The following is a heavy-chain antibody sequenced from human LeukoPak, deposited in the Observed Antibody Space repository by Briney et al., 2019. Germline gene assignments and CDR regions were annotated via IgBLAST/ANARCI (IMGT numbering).Heavy chain of an antibody. Sequence: GGSLRLSCAASGFTFSNYAMNWVRQAPGKGLEWVSYISSSGSTIYYADSVKGRFTISRDNAKNSLYLQINSLRAEDTAVYYCARLRGGYRLYWGQGTLVTVSS. CDR3: ARLRGGYRLY. CDR2: ISSSGSTI. CDR1: GFTFSNYA. D-gene: IGHD5-24*01. V-gene: IGHV3-48*03. J-gene: IGHJ4*02.